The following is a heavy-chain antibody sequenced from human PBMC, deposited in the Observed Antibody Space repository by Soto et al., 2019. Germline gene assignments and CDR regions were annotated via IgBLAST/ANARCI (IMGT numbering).Heavy chain of an antibody. D-gene: IGHD6-19*01. CDR1: GFSLSSTRMA. CDR3: AHIVVAGLGYYFDY. J-gene: IGHJ4*02. CDR2: IYWDDDK. V-gene: IGHV2-5*02. Sequence: QITLKESGPTLVKPTQTLTLTCTFSGFSLSSTRMAVGWIRQPPGKDLEWLALIYWDDDKRYSPFLKSRLTITKDTAKNQVVLTMSYMDPVDTARYYCAHIVVAGLGYYFDYWGQGTLVTVSS.